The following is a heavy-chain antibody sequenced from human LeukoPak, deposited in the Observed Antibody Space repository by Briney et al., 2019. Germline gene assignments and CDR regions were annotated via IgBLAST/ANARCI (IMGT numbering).Heavy chain of an antibody. Sequence: GGSLRLSCAASGFNFGDCAMYWVRQGPGKGLEWVAGISWNSAFMGYADSVKGRFTISRDNAKNSLYLQMSSLKVEDTALYYCAKDLWAHAGYDGAYDYWGQGTLVTVSS. D-gene: IGHD5-12*01. J-gene: IGHJ4*02. CDR1: GFNFGDCA. CDR2: ISWNSAFM. V-gene: IGHV3-9*01. CDR3: AKDLWAHAGYDGAYDY.